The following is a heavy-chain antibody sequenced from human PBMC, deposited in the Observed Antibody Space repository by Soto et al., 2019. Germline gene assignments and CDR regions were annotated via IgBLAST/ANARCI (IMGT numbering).Heavy chain of an antibody. CDR1: GFTFSSYS. D-gene: IGHD3-3*01. Sequence: XGALRLSCAACGFTFSSYSIHWVRQAPGKGLEWVADVSFDGSHKTYAVPVRGRFTISRDNSKKTVYLQMNSLRAEDTALYYCAKLGDAVSGYFDFWGQGTQVTASS. CDR3: AKLGDAVSGYFDF. V-gene: IGHV3-30*18. J-gene: IGHJ5*01. CDR2: VSFDGSHK.